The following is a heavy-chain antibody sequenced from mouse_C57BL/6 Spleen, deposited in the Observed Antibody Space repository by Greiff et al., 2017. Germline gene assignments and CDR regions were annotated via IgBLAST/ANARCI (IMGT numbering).Heavy chain of an antibody. CDR3: ARNYGSSYSFDD. Sequence: VHVKQSGPELVKPGASVKIPCKASGYTFTDYNMDWVKQSHGKSLEWIGDINPNNGGTIYNQKFKGKATLTVDKSSSTAYMELRSLTSEDTAVYYCARNYGSSYSFDDWGQGTTLTVSS. CDR2: INPNNGGT. V-gene: IGHV1-18*01. CDR1: GYTFTDYN. D-gene: IGHD1-1*01. J-gene: IGHJ2*01.